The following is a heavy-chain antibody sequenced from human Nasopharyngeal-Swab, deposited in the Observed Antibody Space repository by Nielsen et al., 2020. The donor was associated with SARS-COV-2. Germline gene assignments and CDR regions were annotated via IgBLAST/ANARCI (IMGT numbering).Heavy chain of an antibody. V-gene: IGHV3-23*01. D-gene: IGHD3-16*01. Sequence: GGSLRLSCAASGFTFSSYAMSWVRQAPGKGLEWVSAISGSGGSTYHADSEKGRFTISRDNSKNTLYLQMNSLRAEDTAVYCCAKSKIMITFGGARDYFDYWGQGTLVTVSS. CDR2: ISGSGGST. J-gene: IGHJ4*02. CDR3: AKSKIMITFGGARDYFDY. CDR1: GFTFSSYA.